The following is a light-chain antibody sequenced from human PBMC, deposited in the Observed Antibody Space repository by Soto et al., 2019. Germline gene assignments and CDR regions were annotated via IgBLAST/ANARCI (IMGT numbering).Light chain of an antibody. CDR1: SGSIASNY. J-gene: IGLJ3*02. Sequence: FMLSQPHSVSESPGKTVTISCTRSSGSIASNYVQWYQQRPGSSPTTVTYEDNQGPPGVPDRFFGAIDSSSNSASLTISGLKTEDEADYYCQSYDSSNQVFGGGTKLTVL. CDR3: QSYDSSNQV. V-gene: IGLV6-57*01. CDR2: EDN.